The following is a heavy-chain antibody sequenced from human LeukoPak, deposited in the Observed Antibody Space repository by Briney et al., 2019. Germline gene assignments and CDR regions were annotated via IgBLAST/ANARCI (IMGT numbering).Heavy chain of an antibody. Sequence: PSETLSLTCAVYGGSFSGYYWSWIRQPPGKGLEWIGSIDYNGNTYHNPSLKSRVTVSVDTSKSQFSLKLNSVAAADTAVYYCARQGGYIAPLALWGQGTLVTVSA. J-gene: IGHJ4*02. CDR2: IDYNGNT. CDR3: ARQGGYIAPLAL. V-gene: IGHV4-34*01. D-gene: IGHD6-13*01. CDR1: GGSFSGYY.